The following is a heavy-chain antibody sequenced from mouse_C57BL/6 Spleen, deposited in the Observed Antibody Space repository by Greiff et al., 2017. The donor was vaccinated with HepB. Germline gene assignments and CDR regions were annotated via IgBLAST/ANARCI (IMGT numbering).Heavy chain of an antibody. V-gene: IGHV1-52*01. D-gene: IGHD1-1*01. Sequence: VQLQQPGAELVRPGSSVKLSCKASGYTFTSYWMHWVKQRPIQGLEWIGNIDPSDSETHYNQKFKDKATLTVDKSSSTAYMQLSSLTSEDSAVYYCARSLLLRGGNYAMDYWGQGTSVTVSS. CDR1: GYTFTSYW. CDR2: IDPSDSET. CDR3: ARSLLLRGGNYAMDY. J-gene: IGHJ4*01.